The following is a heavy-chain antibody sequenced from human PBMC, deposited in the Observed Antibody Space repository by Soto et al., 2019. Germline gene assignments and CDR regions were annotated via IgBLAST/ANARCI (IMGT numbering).Heavy chain of an antibody. CDR1: GGSISSGGYY. Sequence: PSETLSLTCTVSGGSISSGGYYWSWIRQHPGKGLEWIGYIYYSGSTYYNPSLKSRVTISVDTSKNQFSLKLSSVTAADTAVYYCAGGGVGPKTDGFDPWGQGTLVTVSS. D-gene: IGHD3-16*01. V-gene: IGHV4-31*03. CDR3: AGGGVGPKTDGFDP. J-gene: IGHJ5*02. CDR2: IYYSGST.